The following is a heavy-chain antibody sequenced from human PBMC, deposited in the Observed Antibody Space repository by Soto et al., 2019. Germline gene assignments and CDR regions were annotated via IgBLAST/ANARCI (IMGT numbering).Heavy chain of an antibody. CDR1: GGSVSSYY. Sequence: PSETLSLTRTVSGGSVSSYYWRCIRQPPGKGLERIGCIYYRGSTNYNPSLKIRVTISVGTSKNQFSLKLSSLTAADAALYYFGRDGPPPLYYYGSGSSKKPHAFDSWGQGTMVTVSS. J-gene: IGHJ3*02. V-gene: IGHV4-59*02. CDR2: IYYRGST. CDR3: GRDGPPPLYYYGSGSSKKPHAFDS. D-gene: IGHD3-10*01.